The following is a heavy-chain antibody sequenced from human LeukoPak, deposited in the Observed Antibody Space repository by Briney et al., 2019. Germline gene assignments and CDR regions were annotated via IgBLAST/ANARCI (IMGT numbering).Heavy chain of an antibody. CDR3: ARDALGGAAFDI. V-gene: IGHV4-59*01. Sequence: SETLSLTCTVSGGSISSYYWSWIRQPPGKGLEWIGYIYYSGSTNYNPSLKSRVTISVDTSKNQFSLKLSSVTAADTAVYYCARDALGGAAFDIWAKGQWSPSLQ. CDR2: IYYSGST. D-gene: IGHD3-10*01. J-gene: IGHJ3*02. CDR1: GGSISSYY.